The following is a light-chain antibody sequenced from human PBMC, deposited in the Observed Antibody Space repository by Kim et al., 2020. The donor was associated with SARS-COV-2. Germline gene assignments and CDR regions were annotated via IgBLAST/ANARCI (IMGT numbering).Light chain of an antibody. CDR1: NIGSKS. CDR3: QVWDTSNDHVV. CDR2: YDS. J-gene: IGLJ2*01. V-gene: IGLV3-21*04. Sequence: APGKKTRINCGGNNIGSKSVHWYQQKPGQAPVLVIYYDSHRPSGIPERFSGSNSGNPATLTISRVEAGDEADYYCQVWDTSNDHVVFGGGTQLTVL.